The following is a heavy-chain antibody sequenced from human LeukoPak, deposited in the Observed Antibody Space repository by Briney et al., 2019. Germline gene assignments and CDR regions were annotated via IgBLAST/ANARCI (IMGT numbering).Heavy chain of an antibody. V-gene: IGHV3-64*01. CDR2: ISSNGGST. CDR3: ARGIGLEL. Sequence: PGGSLRLSCAASGFTFSSYAMHWVRQAPGKGLEYVSAISSNGGSTYYENSVKGRFTISRDNAKNSLYLQMNSLRAEDTAVYYCARGIGLELGGQGTLVTVSS. J-gene: IGHJ4*02. D-gene: IGHD1-7*01. CDR1: GFTFSSYA.